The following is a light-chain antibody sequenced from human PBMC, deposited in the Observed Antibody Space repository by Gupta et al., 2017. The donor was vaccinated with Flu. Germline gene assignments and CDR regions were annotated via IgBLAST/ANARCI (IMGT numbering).Light chain of an antibody. CDR1: SSNVGSNY. J-gene: IGLJ3*02. V-gene: IGLV1-47*01. CDR2: RND. Sequence: VTNSFFGASSNVGSNYVYWSPQLPGTAPKLLIYRNDQRPSGVPDRFSGSKSGTSASLAIXGXRSEDEXDYYCAAWDDSLRGRVCGGGTKLTVL. CDR3: AAWDDSLRGRV.